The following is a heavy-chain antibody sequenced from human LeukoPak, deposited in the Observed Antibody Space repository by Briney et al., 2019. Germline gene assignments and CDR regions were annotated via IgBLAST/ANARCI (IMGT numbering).Heavy chain of an antibody. CDR3: ARDSRYARLRSPHDY. D-gene: IGHD3-3*01. J-gene: IGHJ4*02. Sequence: ASVKVSCKASGYTFTSYGISSVRQAPGQGLEWMGWISAYNGNTNYAQKLQGRVTMTTDTSTSTAYMELRSLRSDDTAVYYCARDSRYARLRSPHDYWGQGTLVTVSS. CDR1: GYTFTSYG. V-gene: IGHV1-18*01. CDR2: ISAYNGNT.